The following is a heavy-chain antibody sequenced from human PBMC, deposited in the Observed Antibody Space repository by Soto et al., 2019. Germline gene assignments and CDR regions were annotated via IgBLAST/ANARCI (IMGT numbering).Heavy chain of an antibody. Sequence: SVKVSCKASGGTFSSYAMSWVRQAPGEGLEWMGGIIPIFGTANYAQKFQGRVTITADKSTSTAYMELSSLRSEDTAVYYCARVDTAMVYKSDAFDIWGQGTMVTVSS. CDR1: GGTFSSYA. J-gene: IGHJ3*02. V-gene: IGHV1-69*06. D-gene: IGHD5-18*01. CDR2: IIPIFGTA. CDR3: ARVDTAMVYKSDAFDI.